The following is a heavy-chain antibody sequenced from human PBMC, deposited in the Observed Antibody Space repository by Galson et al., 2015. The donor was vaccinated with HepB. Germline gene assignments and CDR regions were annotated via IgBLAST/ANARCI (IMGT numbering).Heavy chain of an antibody. CDR1: GGTFSSYA. CDR3: ARIGVHDFYFYYYMDV. J-gene: IGHJ6*03. Sequence: SVKVSCKASGGTFSSYAISWVRQAPGQGLEWMGGIIPIFSTANYAQKFQGRVTITADESTSTAYMELSSLRSDDTAVYYCARIGVHDFYFYYYMDVWGKGTTVTVSS. V-gene: IGHV1-69*13. CDR2: IIPIFSTA. D-gene: IGHD3-3*01.